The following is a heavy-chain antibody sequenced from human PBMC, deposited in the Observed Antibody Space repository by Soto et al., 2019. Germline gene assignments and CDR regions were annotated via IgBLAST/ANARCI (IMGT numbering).Heavy chain of an antibody. D-gene: IGHD2-2*01. Sequence: ASVKVSARLLDTVSLVMLYLVRQAPGQRLEWMGWINAGNGNTKSSQKFQARVTITSDTSASTAYMELSSLRSEDTAVYFCARGVENIVVVLDVFGYYGMDVWGQGTTVTVSS. V-gene: IGHV1-3*01. CDR3: ARGVENIVVVLDVFGYYGMDV. CDR2: INAGNGNT. J-gene: IGHJ6*02. CDR1: DTVSLVM.